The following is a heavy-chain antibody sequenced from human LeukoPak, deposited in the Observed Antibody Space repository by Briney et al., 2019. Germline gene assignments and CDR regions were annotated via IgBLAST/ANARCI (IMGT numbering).Heavy chain of an antibody. CDR1: GGSISSGGYS. CDR3: ARHQDAFDI. CDR2: IYHSGST. V-gene: IGHV4-30-2*01. Sequence: PSQTLSLTCAVSGGSISSGGYSWRWVRQPPGKGLEWIGYIYHSGSTYYNPSLKSRVTISVDRSKNQFSLKLSSVTAADTAVYYCARHQDAFDIWGQGTMVTVSS. J-gene: IGHJ3*02.